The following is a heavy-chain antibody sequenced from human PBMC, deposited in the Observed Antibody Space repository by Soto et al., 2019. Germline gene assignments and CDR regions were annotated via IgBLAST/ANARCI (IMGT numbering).Heavy chain of an antibody. V-gene: IGHV3-23*01. CDR2: ISGSGGST. J-gene: IGHJ4*02. CDR1: GFPFSSYA. CDR3: AKDQYVVLLWFGELLAFDY. D-gene: IGHD3-10*01. Sequence: GGSLRLSCAASGFPFSSYAMSWVRQAPGKGLEWVSAISGSGGSTYYADSVKGRFTISRDNSKNTLYLQMNSLRAEDTAVYYCAKDQYVVLLWFGELLAFDYWGQGTLVTVSS.